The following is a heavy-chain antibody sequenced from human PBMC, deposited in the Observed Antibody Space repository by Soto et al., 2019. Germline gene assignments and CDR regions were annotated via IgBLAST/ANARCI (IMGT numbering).Heavy chain of an antibody. J-gene: IGHJ4*02. V-gene: IGHV3-30*04. CDR3: ARVSGHVYATLHGPFDY. Sequence: QVQLVESGGGVVQPGRSLRLSCAASEFTFNRHAMHWVRQAPGKGLEWVAVISHDGRIKYYADSVKGRFTISRDNSMNTLDLQMNSLRAEDTAIYFCARVSGHVYATLHGPFDYWGQGTLSPSPQ. CDR2: ISHDGRIK. CDR1: EFTFNRHA. D-gene: IGHD2-8*01.